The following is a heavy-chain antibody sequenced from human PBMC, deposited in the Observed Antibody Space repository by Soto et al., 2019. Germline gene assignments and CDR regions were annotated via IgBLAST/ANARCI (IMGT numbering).Heavy chain of an antibody. CDR1: GFTFSSYA. CDR2: ISGSGGST. D-gene: IGHD3-9*01. CDR3: AKEEYYDILTGYYYYYYMDV. Sequence: GGSLRLSCAASGFTFSSYAMSWVRQAPGKGLEWVSAISGSGGSTYYADSVKGRFTISRDNSKNTLYLQMNSPRAEDTAVYYCAKEEYYDILTGYYYYYYMDVWGKGTTVTVSS. J-gene: IGHJ6*03. V-gene: IGHV3-23*01.